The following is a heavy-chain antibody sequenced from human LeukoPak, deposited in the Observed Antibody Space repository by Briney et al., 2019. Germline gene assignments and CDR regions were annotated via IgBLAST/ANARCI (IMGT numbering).Heavy chain of an antibody. D-gene: IGHD2-15*01. CDR3: AREGCGGSCYPGYYYNYMDV. J-gene: IGHJ6*03. CDR1: GFTFSSYG. Sequence: QPGGSLRLSCAASGFTFSSYGMHWVRQAPGKGLEWVAVIWYDGSNKYYADSVKGRFTISRDNSKNTLYLQMNSLRAEDTAVYYCAREGCGGSCYPGYYYNYMDVWGKGTTVTVSS. CDR2: IWYDGSNK. V-gene: IGHV3-33*01.